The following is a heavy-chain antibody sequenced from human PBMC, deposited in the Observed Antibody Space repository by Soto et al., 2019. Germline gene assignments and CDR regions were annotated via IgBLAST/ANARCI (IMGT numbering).Heavy chain of an antibody. D-gene: IGHD3-22*01. CDR2: ISSSGSTI. V-gene: IGHV3-48*03. Sequence: SLRLSCAASGFTFSSYEMNWVRQAPGKGLEWVSYISSSGSTIYYADSVKGRFTISRDNAKNSLYLQMNSLRAEDTAVYYCARINPSGYLDYWGQGTLVTVSS. CDR1: GFTFSSYE. J-gene: IGHJ4*02. CDR3: ARINPSGYLDY.